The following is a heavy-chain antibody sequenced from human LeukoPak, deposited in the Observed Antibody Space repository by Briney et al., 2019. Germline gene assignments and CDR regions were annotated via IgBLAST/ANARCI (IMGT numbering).Heavy chain of an antibody. Sequence: PGGSLRLSCAGTGFTFSTYSMNWVRQTPGKGLEWVSSVSSDSHFIFYADSVEGRFTISRDNSKNTVNLQLGSLRIEDTAVYHCARMTLYGSGTVHWGQGILVTVSP. J-gene: IGHJ4*02. V-gene: IGHV3-21*01. CDR2: VSSDSHFI. CDR3: ARMTLYGSGTVH. D-gene: IGHD3-10*01. CDR1: GFTFSTYS.